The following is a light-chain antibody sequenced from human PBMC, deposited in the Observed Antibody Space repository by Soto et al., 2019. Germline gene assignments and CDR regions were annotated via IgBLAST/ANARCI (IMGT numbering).Light chain of an antibody. J-gene: IGKJ1*01. CDR2: AAS. Sequence: DIQMTQSPSSLSASVGDRVTITCRASQDINRWLAWYQQKPGKAPELLIYAASTLQSGVPSRFSGSGSGTDFTLTISCLQSEDFATYYCQQYYSFPWTFGQGTKVDIK. V-gene: IGKV1-12*01. CDR3: QQYYSFPWT. CDR1: QDINRW.